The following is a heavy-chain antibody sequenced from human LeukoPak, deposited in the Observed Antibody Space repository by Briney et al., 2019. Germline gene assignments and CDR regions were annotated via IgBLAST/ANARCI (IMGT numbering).Heavy chain of an antibody. J-gene: IGHJ3*02. CDR2: IDWDDDK. V-gene: IGHV2-70*10. CDR3: ARIRLPSHAIAAAGVNAFDI. D-gene: IGHD6-13*01. CDR1: GFSLSTSGMC. Sequence: SGPTLVNPTQTLTLTCTFSGFSLSTSGMCVRWIRQPPGKALEWIARIDWDDDKYYSTSLKTRLTISKDTSKNQVVLTMTNMDPVDTATYYCARIRLPSHAIAAAGVNAFDIWGQGTMVTVSS.